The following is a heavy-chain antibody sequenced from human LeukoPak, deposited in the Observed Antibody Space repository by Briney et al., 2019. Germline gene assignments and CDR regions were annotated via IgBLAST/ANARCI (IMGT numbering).Heavy chain of an antibody. Sequence: GGSLRLSCTASGFSFSTYSMTWVRQGPGKGPGWVSSIYNSGSKTFYADSVKGRFTISRDNSKNTLYLQMNSLTAEDTAIYYCSKDVVPDSGWDLDYWGQGTLVTVSS. CDR3: SKDVVPDSGWDLDY. D-gene: IGHD6-19*01. CDR2: IYNSGSKT. J-gene: IGHJ4*02. V-gene: IGHV3-23*05. CDR1: GFSFSTYS.